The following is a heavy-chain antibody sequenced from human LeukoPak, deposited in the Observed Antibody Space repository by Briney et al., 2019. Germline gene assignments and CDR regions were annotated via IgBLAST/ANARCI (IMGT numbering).Heavy chain of an antibody. V-gene: IGHV3-66*01. CDR2: IYSGGST. Sequence: QPGGSLRLSCAASGFTVSSNYMSWVGQAPGKGLEWVSLIYSGGSTYYAGSVTGRFTISRDNSKDMLYLQMNSLRAEDTAVYYCARAQYGIYFQHWGQGTLVTVSS. J-gene: IGHJ1*01. CDR3: ARAQYGIYFQH. CDR1: GFTVSSNY. D-gene: IGHD2-2*01.